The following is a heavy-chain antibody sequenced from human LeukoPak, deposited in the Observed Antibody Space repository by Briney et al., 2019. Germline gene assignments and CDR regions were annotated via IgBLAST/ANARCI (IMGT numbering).Heavy chain of an antibody. V-gene: IGHV3-30-3*01. J-gene: IGHJ6*04. CDR1: GFTFSSYA. D-gene: IGHD6-13*01. CDR3: ARSIAAAAHYYYYGMDV. CDR2: ISYDGSNK. Sequence: GRSLRLSCAASGFTFSSYAMHWVRQAPGKGLEWVAVISYDGSNKYYADSVKGRFTISRDNSKNTLYLQMNSLRAEDTAVYYCARSIAAAAHYYYYGMDVWGKGTTVTVSS.